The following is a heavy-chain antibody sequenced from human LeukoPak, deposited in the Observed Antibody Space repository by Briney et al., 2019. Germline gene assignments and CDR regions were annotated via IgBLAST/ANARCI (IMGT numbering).Heavy chain of an antibody. J-gene: IGHJ4*02. CDR1: GFTFSIYA. V-gene: IGHV3-23*01. D-gene: IGHD1-14*01. CDR3: AKATGYLL. Sequence: GGSLRLSCAASGFTFSIYAMSWVRQAPGKGLEWVSSISGSPDSTYYADSVKGRFTISRDNSENTLYLQMNSLRAEDTAVYYCAKATGYLLWGQGTLVIVSS. CDR2: ISGSPDST.